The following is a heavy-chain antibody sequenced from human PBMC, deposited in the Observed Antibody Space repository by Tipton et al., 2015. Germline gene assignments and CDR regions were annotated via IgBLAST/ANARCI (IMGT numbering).Heavy chain of an antibody. V-gene: IGHV4-39*07. CDR2: ISHSGNT. J-gene: IGHJ4*02. CDR1: GGSISSSSYY. Sequence: TLSLTCSVSGGSISSSSYYWGWIRQPPGKGLEWIGSISHSGNTYYNPSLKSRVTMSRDTSKNQVSLRLSSVTAADTAVYYCAAFCYGGNCPDYWGQGTLVIVSA. D-gene: IGHD2-15*01. CDR3: AAFCYGGNCPDY.